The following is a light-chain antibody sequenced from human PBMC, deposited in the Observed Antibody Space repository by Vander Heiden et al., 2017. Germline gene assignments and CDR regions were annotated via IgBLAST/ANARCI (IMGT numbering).Light chain of an antibody. V-gene: IGLV2-14*01. CDR3: SSYTSSSTLEV. J-gene: IGLJ1*01. Sequence: QSALTQPASVSGSPGQSITISCPGTSSDVGGYNHVSWYQQHPGKAPKLMIYEVSNRPSGVSNRFSGSKSGNTASLTISGLQAEDEADYYCSSYTSSSTLEVFGTGTKVTVL. CDR1: SSDVGGYNH. CDR2: EVS.